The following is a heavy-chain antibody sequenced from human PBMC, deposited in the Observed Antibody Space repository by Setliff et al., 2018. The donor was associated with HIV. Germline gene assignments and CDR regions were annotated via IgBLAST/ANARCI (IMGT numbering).Heavy chain of an antibody. CDR1: GGSISSGNNH. Sequence: SETLSLTCTVSGGSISSGNNHWSWIRQPPGKGLEWIAYIYYSGNTYYNPSLKSRATISVDTSKNQFSLKLNSVTVADTAVYYCARDPAVASREVAFDIWGQGTMGTVSS. D-gene: IGHD2-21*01. V-gene: IGHV4-30-4*08. J-gene: IGHJ3*02. CDR2: IYYSGNT. CDR3: ARDPAVASREVAFDI.